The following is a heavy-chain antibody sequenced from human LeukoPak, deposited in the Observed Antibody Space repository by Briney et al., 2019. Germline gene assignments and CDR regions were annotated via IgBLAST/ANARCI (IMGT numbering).Heavy chain of an antibody. V-gene: IGHV4-34*01. CDR2: INHSGST. Sequence: SETLSLTCAVYGGSFSGYYWSWIRQPPGKGLEWIGEINHSGSTNYNPSLKSRVTISVDTSKNQFSLKLSSVTAADTAVYYCARGVKTWGRGYSYGALYYFDYWGQGTLVTVSS. D-gene: IGHD5-18*01. CDR3: ARGVKTWGRGYSYGALYYFDY. CDR1: GGSFSGYY. J-gene: IGHJ4*02.